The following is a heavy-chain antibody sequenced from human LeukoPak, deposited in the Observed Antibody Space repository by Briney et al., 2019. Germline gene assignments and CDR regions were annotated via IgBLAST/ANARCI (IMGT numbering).Heavy chain of an antibody. CDR2: IIPIFGTA. V-gene: IGHV1-69*13. D-gene: IGHD4-23*01. J-gene: IGHJ4*02. CDR3: ASNYGGNSVDY. Sequence: ASVKVSCKASGYTFTSYGISWVRQAPGQGLEWMGGIIPIFGTANYAQKFQGRVTITADESTSTAYMELSSLRSEDTAVYYCASNYGGNSVDYWGQGTLVTVSS. CDR1: GYTFTSYG.